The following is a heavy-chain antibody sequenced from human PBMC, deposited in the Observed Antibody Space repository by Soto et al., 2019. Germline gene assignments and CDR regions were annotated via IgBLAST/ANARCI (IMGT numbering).Heavy chain of an antibody. CDR1: GFTFSSDA. CDR2: ISGSGGST. J-gene: IGHJ6*02. V-gene: IGHV3-23*01. Sequence: GGSLRLSCAASGFTFSSDAMSWVRQAPGKGLEWVSAISGSGGSTYYADSVKGRFTISRDNSKNTLYLQMNSLRAEDTAVYYCAKTVPYDFWSGLYYGMDVWGQGTTVTVSS. CDR3: AKTVPYDFWSGLYYGMDV. D-gene: IGHD3-3*01.